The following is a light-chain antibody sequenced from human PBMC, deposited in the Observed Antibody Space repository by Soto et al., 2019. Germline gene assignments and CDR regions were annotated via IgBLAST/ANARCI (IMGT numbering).Light chain of an antibody. CDR3: QQYNIWPPYT. CDR1: QSVSSN. Sequence: ESALTQSPVTLSVSPGERVTLSCRASQSVSSNLAWYQQKPGQAPRLLIYGASTRATGIPARFSGSGSGTEFTLTISGLQSEDFALYYCQQYNIWPPYTFGQGTRLEIK. CDR2: GAS. V-gene: IGKV3-15*01. J-gene: IGKJ5*01.